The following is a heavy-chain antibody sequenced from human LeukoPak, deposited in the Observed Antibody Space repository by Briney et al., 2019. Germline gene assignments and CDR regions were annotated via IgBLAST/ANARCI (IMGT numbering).Heavy chain of an antibody. CDR1: GFTFSSYA. V-gene: IGHV3-30-3*01. CDR3: ARVKLLLWFGEFFYGMDV. D-gene: IGHD3-10*01. CDR2: ISYDGSNK. Sequence: GGSLRLSCAASGFTFSSYAMHWVRQAPGKGLEWVAVISYDGSNKYYADSVKGRFTISRDNAKNSLYLQMNSLRAEDTAVYYCARVKLLLWFGEFFYGMDVWGQGTTVTVSS. J-gene: IGHJ6*02.